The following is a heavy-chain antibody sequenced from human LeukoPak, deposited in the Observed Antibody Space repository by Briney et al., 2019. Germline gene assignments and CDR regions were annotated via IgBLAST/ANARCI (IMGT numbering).Heavy chain of an antibody. CDR2: ISSSSSYI. V-gene: IGHV3-21*04. CDR3: ARAAAGTGYYYMDV. Sequence: GGSLRLSCAASGFTFSSYSMNWVRQAPGKGLEWVSSISSSSSYIYYADSVKGRFTISSDSSKNTLYLQMNSLRAEDTAIYYCARAAAGTGYYYMDVWGKGTTVTVSS. CDR1: GFTFSSYS. J-gene: IGHJ6*03. D-gene: IGHD6-13*01.